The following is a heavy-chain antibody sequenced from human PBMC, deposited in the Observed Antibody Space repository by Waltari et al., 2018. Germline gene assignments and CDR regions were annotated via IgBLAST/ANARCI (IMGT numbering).Heavy chain of an antibody. V-gene: IGHV4-39*01. Sequence: QLQLQESGPGLVKPSETLSLTCTVSGGSISSSSYYWGWIRQPPGKGLEWIGSIYYSGSTYYNPSLKSRVTISVDTSKNQFSLKLSSVTAADTAVYYCARLVMVAGIDYWGQGTLVTVSS. CDR3: ARLVMVAGIDY. CDR1: GGSISSSSYY. D-gene: IGHD6-19*01. CDR2: IYYSGST. J-gene: IGHJ4*02.